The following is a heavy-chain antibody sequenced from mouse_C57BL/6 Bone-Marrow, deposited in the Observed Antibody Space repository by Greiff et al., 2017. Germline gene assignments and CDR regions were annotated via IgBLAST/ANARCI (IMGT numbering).Heavy chain of an antibody. V-gene: IGHV1-64*01. Sequence: VQLQQPGAELVKPGASVKLSCKASGYTFTSYWMHWVKQRPGQGLEWIGMIHPNSGSTNYNEKFKSKATLTVDKSSSTAYMQRSSLTSEDSAVYDFSRRGLYPGSFDYWGQGTTLTVSS. D-gene: IGHD2-2*01. CDR2: IHPNSGST. CDR1: GYTFTSYW. J-gene: IGHJ2*01. CDR3: SRRGLYPGSFDY.